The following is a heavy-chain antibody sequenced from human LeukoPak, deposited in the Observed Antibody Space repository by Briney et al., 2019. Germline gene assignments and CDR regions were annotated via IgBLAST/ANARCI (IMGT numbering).Heavy chain of an antibody. V-gene: IGHV3-33*06. CDR2: IWYDGTHK. Sequence: GGSLRLSCAASGFTFSSYGMHWVRQAPGKGLEWVAVIWYDGTHKSYADSMKGRFTISRDNSNSALYLDMNSLRAEDTALYYCAKDWAPHSGSHFDYWGQGTLVTVSS. CDR1: GFTFSSYG. D-gene: IGHD1-26*01. J-gene: IGHJ4*02. CDR3: AKDWAPHSGSHFDY.